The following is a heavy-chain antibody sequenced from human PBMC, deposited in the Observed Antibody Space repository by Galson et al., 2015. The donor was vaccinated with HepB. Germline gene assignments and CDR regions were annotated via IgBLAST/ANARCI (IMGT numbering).Heavy chain of an antibody. J-gene: IGHJ4*02. Sequence: SETLSLTCTVSGGSISSYYWSWIRQPAGQGLEWIGRTYPGGSTNYNPSLKSRVTMSVDTSKNQISLKLSSVTAADTAVYYCARDISSGYPEYDYWGQGTLVTVSS. CDR2: TYPGGST. D-gene: IGHD3-22*01. CDR3: ARDISSGYPEYDY. V-gene: IGHV4-4*07. CDR1: GGSISSYY.